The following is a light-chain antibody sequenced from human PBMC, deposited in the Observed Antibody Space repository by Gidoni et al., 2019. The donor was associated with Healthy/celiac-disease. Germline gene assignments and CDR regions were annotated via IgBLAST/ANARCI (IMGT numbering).Light chain of an antibody. CDR2: DVT. CDR1: SSDVGGYNY. J-gene: IGLJ2*01. CDR3: SSLSDSSTLVV. V-gene: IGLV2-14*03. Sequence: QSALTQPASVSGSPGQSITISCTGTSSDVGGYNYVSWYQQYPGKAPKLMIYDVTNRPSGVSSRFSGSKSANTASLTISWLQAEDEADYYCSSLSDSSTLVVFGGGTKLTVL.